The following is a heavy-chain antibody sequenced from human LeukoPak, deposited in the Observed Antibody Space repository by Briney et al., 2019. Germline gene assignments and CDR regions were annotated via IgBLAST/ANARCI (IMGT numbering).Heavy chain of an antibody. J-gene: IGHJ5*02. V-gene: IGHV1-8*03. D-gene: IGHD2-15*01. Sequence: VASVKVSCKASGYTFTSYDINWVRRATGQGLEWMGWMNPNSGNTGYAQKFQGRVTITRNTSISTAYMELSSLRSEDTAVYCCARGYCSGGSCYDNWFDPWGQGTLVTVSS. CDR3: ARGYCSGGSCYDNWFDP. CDR1: GYTFTSYD. CDR2: MNPNSGNT.